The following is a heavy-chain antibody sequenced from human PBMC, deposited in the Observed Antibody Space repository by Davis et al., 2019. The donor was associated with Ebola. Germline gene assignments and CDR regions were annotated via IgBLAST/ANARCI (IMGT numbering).Heavy chain of an antibody. Sequence: PGGSLRLSCASSGFTFSNHAMTWIRQTPGKGLEWVSSIYGGGDEDFYADSVKGRFTVSRDNSKNTLYLQMTSLRVEDTAIYYCAKVVNGDSEQTGGDSWGQGTLVTVST. D-gene: IGHD4-17*01. V-gene: IGHV3-23*01. CDR1: GFTFSNHA. CDR3: AKVVNGDSEQTGGDS. CDR2: IYGGGDED. J-gene: IGHJ4*02.